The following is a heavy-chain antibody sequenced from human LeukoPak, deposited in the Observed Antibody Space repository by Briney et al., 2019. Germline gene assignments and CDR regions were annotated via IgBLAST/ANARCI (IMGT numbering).Heavy chain of an antibody. J-gene: IGHJ6*03. V-gene: IGHV4-34*01. Sequence: PSETLSLTCAVYGGFFSGYYWSWVRQPPGKGLEWIGEINHSGSTKYNPSLKSRVTISGDTSKNQFSLKLSSVTAADTAVYYCARTTEGGYTYDYFYYYYMDVWGKGTTVTISS. CDR3: ARTTEGGYTYDYFYYYYMDV. CDR2: INHSGST. CDR1: GGFFSGYY. D-gene: IGHD5-18*01.